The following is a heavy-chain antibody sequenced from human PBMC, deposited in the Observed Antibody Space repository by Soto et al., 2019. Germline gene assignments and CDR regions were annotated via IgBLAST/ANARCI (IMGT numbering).Heavy chain of an antibody. J-gene: IGHJ5*02. CDR1: GDSISGGGFS. Sequence: SETLSLTCHVSGDSISGGGFSWTWIRQPPGKGLEWIGYIYHTGETSYNPSLQSRVSMSVDTSKNQFSLKLTSVTAADTAVYYCAREDTITGWFDPWGQGTLVTVSS. CDR2: IYHTGET. D-gene: IGHD5-18*01. CDR3: AREDTITGWFDP. V-gene: IGHV4-30-2*01.